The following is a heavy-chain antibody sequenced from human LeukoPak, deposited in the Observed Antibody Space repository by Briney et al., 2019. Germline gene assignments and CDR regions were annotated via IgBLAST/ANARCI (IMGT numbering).Heavy chain of an antibody. V-gene: IGHV3-23*01. CDR2: ISGSGGST. CDR1: GFTFSSYA. Sequence: GGSLRLSCAVSGFTFSSYAMSWVRQAPGKGLEWVSAISGSGGSTYYADSVKGRFTISRDNSKNTLYLQMNSLRAEDTAVYYCAKGHYGDFVRFDYWGQGTLVTVSS. CDR3: AKGHYGDFVRFDY. D-gene: IGHD4-17*01. J-gene: IGHJ4*02.